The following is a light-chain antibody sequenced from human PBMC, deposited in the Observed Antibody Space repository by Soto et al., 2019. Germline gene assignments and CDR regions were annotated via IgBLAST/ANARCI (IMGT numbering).Light chain of an antibody. CDR1: SNDVGGYNY. CDR2: EVS. Sequence: QSALTQPASVSGSPGQSITISCTGTSNDVGGYNYVSWYQQHPGKAPKLMVYEVSNRPSGVSDRFSGSKSGNTASLIISGLLAEDEADYYCSSFTSRTTVLFGGGTKLTVL. V-gene: IGLV2-14*01. J-gene: IGLJ2*01. CDR3: SSFTSRTTVL.